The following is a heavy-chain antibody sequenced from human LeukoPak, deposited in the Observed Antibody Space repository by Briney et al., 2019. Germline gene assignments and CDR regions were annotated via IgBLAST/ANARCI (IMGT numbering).Heavy chain of an antibody. CDR2: INTNTGNP. D-gene: IGHD4-17*01. CDR3: ARGYTKDMTSVTHFDY. CDR1: GYSFTSYA. V-gene: IGHV7-4-1*02. Sequence: ASVKVSCKASGYSFTSYAMNWVRQAPGQGLEWMGWINTNTGNPTYAQGFTGRFVFSLDTSVSTAYLQTSSLKAEDTAVYYCARGYTKDMTSVTHFDYWGQGTLVTVSS. J-gene: IGHJ4*02.